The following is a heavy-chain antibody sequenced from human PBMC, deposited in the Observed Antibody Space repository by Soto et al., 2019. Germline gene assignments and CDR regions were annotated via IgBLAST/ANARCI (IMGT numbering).Heavy chain of an antibody. CDR3: ERVRSAAMPYYYYYRAV. CDR1: GGSVSSGGFF. J-gene: IGHJ6*03. D-gene: IGHD2-2*01. Sequence: SETLFLTCTVFGGSVSSGGFFWGWVRQHPGKGLEWIGDIYNSGSTYYNPSLKSRGSISLDTSNNPFSLKLISVTAADTALFYCERVRSAAMPYYYYYRAVGGKGPTVTVPS. V-gene: IGHV4-31*03. CDR2: IYNSGST.